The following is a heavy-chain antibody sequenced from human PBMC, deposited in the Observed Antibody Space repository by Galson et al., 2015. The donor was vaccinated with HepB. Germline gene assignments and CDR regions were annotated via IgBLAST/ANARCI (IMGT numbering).Heavy chain of an antibody. V-gene: IGHV5-51*03. D-gene: IGHD2-2*01. Sequence: QSGAEVKKPGESLKISCKGSGYSFTSDWIGWVRQMPGKGLEWMGIIYPGDSDTRYSPSFQGQVTISADKSISTAYLQWSSLKASDTAMYYCARLSPGYCSSTSCYGMDVWGQGTTVTVSS. J-gene: IGHJ6*02. CDR2: IYPGDSDT. CDR3: ARLSPGYCSSTSCYGMDV. CDR1: GYSFTSDW.